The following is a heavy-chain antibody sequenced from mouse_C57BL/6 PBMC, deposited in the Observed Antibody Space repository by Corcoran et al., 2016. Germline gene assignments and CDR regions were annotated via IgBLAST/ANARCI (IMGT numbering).Heavy chain of an antibody. J-gene: IGHJ3*01. CDR2: ILPGSGST. CDR3: ARWDGHGEGAWFAY. Sequence: QVQLRQSGAELMKPGASVKLSCKAAGYTFTGYWIEWVKQRPGHGLEWIGEILPGSGSTNYNEKFKGKATFTADTSSNTAYMQLSSLTTEDSAIYYCARWDGHGEGAWFAYWGQGTLVTVSA. D-gene: IGHD4-1*01. V-gene: IGHV1-9*01. CDR1: GYTFTGYW.